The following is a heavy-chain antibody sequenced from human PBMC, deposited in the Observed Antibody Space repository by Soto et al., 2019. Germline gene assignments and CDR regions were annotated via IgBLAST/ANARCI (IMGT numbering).Heavy chain of an antibody. Sequence: QEQMVESGGGVVQPGQAPRLSCAASGLSFRIYGMHWVRQAPGKGLEWVATISPDGNDKYYEDSVKGRFTISRDNSQNTLFLQMNSLRAEDTAVYYCATSYGRYPAFAYWGQGALVTVSS. J-gene: IGHJ4*02. CDR1: GLSFRIYG. CDR2: ISPDGNDK. D-gene: IGHD6-19*01. V-gene: IGHV3-30*03. CDR3: ATSYGRYPAFAY.